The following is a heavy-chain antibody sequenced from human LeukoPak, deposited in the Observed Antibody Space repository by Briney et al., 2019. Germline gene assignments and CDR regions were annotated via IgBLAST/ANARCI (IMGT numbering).Heavy chain of an antibody. CDR1: GGSISDNYY. J-gene: IGHJ4*02. CDR2: INTSGSS. D-gene: IGHD3-10*01. Sequence: SQTLSLTCTVSGGSISDNYYWIWIRQPAGKGLEWIGRINTSGSSSYNPSLKSRVTVSVDTSKNQFSLKLSSVTAADTAIYYCARVIRRGFGEIFIDYWGQGTLVTVSS. V-gene: IGHV4-61*02. CDR3: ARVIRRGFGEIFIDY.